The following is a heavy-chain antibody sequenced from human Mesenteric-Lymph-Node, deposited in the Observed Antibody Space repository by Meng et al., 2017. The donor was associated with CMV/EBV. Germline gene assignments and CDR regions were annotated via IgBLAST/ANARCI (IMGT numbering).Heavy chain of an antibody. Sequence: GGSLRLSCAASGFTFSSYWMSWVRQAPGKGLEWVANIKQDGSEKYYVDSVKGRFTISRDTSKKTLYLQMNNLRPEDTAVYYCARAASYYFDAMDVWGQGTMVTVSS. D-gene: IGHD3-10*01. V-gene: IGHV3-7*01. J-gene: IGHJ6*02. CDR1: GFTFSSYW. CDR3: ARAASYYFDAMDV. CDR2: IKQDGSEK.